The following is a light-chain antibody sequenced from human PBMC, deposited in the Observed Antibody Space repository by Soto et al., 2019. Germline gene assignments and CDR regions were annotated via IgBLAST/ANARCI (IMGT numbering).Light chain of an antibody. CDR3: QQRSNWPSA. CDR1: QSVSSY. J-gene: IGKJ4*01. V-gene: IGKV3-11*01. CDR2: DAS. Sequence: IVSTQSTATLSLSPGKKATLSCRDSQSVSSYLAWYQQKPGQAPRLLIYDASNRATGIPARFSGSGSGTDFTLTISSLAPEDVAVYYCQQRSNWPSAFGGGTKVDIK.